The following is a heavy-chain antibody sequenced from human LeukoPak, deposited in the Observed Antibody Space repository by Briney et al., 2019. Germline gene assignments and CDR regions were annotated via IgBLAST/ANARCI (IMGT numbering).Heavy chain of an antibody. V-gene: IGHV3-11*04. CDR2: ISSSGGTL. J-gene: IGHJ4*02. Sequence: GGSLRLSCAASGFTFSDYYMSWIRQAPGKGLEWVSYISSSGGTLYYADSVKGRFTISRDNAKNSLSLQMNSLRAEDTAVYYCARDNVPTYYYGSGSYYPDYWGQGTLVTVS. CDR3: ARDNVPTYYYGSGSYYPDY. CDR1: GFTFSDYY. D-gene: IGHD3-10*01.